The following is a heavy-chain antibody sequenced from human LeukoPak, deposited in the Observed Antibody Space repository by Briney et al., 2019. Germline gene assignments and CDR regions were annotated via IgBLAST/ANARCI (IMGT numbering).Heavy chain of an antibody. D-gene: IGHD2-2*02. CDR1: GGSISSSSYY. J-gene: IGHJ4*02. V-gene: IGHV4-39*07. CDR3: ARELGYCSSTSCYRELDY. CDR2: IYYSGST. Sequence: SETLSLTCTVSGGSISSSSYYWGWIRQPPGKGLEWIGSIYYSGSTYYNPSLKSRVTISVDTSKNQFSLKLSSVTAADTAVYYCARELGYCSSTSCYRELDYWGQGTLVTVSS.